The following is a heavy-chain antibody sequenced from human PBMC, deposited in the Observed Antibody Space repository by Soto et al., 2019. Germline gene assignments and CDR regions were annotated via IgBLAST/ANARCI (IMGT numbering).Heavy chain of an antibody. Sequence: SVKVSCKVSGSRFSNYVISWVRQAPGHGLEWLGRIIPIFNSTKYAQSFQGRATITADKSTSTASLELSSLRSDDTAVYYCAREGRGKKAGYNGLVSLGYWGQGTLVTVSS. CDR2: IIPIFNST. J-gene: IGHJ4*02. CDR1: GSRFSNYV. D-gene: IGHD2-2*02. CDR3: AREGRGKKAGYNGLVSLGY. V-gene: IGHV1-69*06.